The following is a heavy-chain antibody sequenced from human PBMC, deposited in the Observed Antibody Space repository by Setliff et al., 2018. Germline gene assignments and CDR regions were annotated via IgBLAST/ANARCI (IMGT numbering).Heavy chain of an antibody. CDR2: IRHDESDI. J-gene: IGHJ1*01. V-gene: IGHV3-30*02. Sequence: GGSLRLSCAASGFTFRGFARHWVRQAPGKGLEWVAFIRHDESDIYYTNSVKGRFTVSRDNSKNTLYLQMNILRPEDTALYYCVRDSSADYYDNDYFKYWGQGALVTVSS. CDR1: GFTFRGFA. D-gene: IGHD2-21*02. CDR3: VRDSSADYYDNDYFKY.